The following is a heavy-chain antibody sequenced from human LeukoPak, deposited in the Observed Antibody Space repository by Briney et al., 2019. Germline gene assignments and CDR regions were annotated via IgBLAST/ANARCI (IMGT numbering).Heavy chain of an antibody. J-gene: IGHJ4*02. D-gene: IGHD3-10*01. CDR3: ARGRWFGGVFDY. CDR2: ISYDGSNK. V-gene: IGHV3-30-3*01. Sequence: PGRSLRLSCAASGFTFSSYAMHWVRQAPGKGLEWVAVISYDGSNKYYADSVKGRFTISRDNSKNTLYLQMNSLRAEDTAVYYCARGRWFGGVFDYWGQGTLVTVSS. CDR1: GFTFSSYA.